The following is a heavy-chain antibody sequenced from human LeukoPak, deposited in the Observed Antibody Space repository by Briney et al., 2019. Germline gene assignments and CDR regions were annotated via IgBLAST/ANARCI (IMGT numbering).Heavy chain of an antibody. CDR2: INPSGGST. Sequence: ASVKVSCKASGYTFTNYYMHWVRQAPGQGLEWMGIINPSGGSTSYAQRFQGRVTMTRDTSTSTVYMELSSLRSDDTAVYYCASSGSYLPDYWGQGTLVTVSS. J-gene: IGHJ4*02. CDR1: GYTFTNYY. CDR3: ASSGSYLPDY. V-gene: IGHV1-46*01. D-gene: IGHD3-10*01.